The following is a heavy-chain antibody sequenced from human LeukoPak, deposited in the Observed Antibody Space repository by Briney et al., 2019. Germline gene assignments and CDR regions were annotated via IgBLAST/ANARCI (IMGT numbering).Heavy chain of an antibody. CDR3: ARQERPGYSSGWSLD. J-gene: IGHJ4*02. V-gene: IGHV1-18*01. CDR1: GYTFTNYG. CDR2: ISAYNGYT. D-gene: IGHD6-19*01. Sequence: GASVKVSCKASGYTFTNYGISWVRQAPGQGLEWMGWISAYNGYTDYAQKLQFRVTMTTDTSTSTAYMELSSLRSEDTAVYYCARQERPGYSSGWSLDWGQGTLVTVSS.